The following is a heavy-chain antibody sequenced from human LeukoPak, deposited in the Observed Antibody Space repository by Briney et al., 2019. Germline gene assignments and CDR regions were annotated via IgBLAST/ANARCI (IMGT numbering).Heavy chain of an antibody. J-gene: IGHJ6*02. V-gene: IGHV4-59*01. Sequence: PSETLSLTCTVSGVSISSYYWSWIRQPPGKGLEWIGYIYYSGSTNYNPSLKSRVTISVDTSKNQFSLKLSSVTAADTAVYYCASGYCSGGSCYPYYYGMDVWGQGTTVTVSS. CDR2: IYYSGST. CDR1: GVSISSYY. CDR3: ASGYCSGGSCYPYYYGMDV. D-gene: IGHD2-15*01.